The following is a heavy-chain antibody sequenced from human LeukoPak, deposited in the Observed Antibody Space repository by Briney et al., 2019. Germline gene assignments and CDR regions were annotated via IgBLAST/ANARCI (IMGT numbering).Heavy chain of an antibody. D-gene: IGHD3-22*01. CDR1: GFTFSDSR. CDR2: TDGEGSRE. Sequence: PGGSLRLSCVASGFTFSDSRMSWVRHVSGKGLEWVAQTDGEGSREKYVDSVKGRFTISRDNDKKSLYLEMINLTVEDTAVYYCAKRGVVIRVILVGFHKEAYYFDSWGQGALVTVSS. V-gene: IGHV3-7*01. CDR3: AKRGVVIRVILVGFHKEAYYFDS. J-gene: IGHJ4*02.